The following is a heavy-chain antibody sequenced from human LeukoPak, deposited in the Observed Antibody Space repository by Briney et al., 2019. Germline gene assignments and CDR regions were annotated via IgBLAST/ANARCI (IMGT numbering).Heavy chain of an antibody. Sequence: GASVKVSCKASGYTFTGYYMHWVRQAPGQGLEWMGRINPNSGGTNYAQKFQGRVTMTRDTSISTAYMELSTLRSDDTAVYYCARDTHSSAAGDFDYRGQGTLVTVSS. D-gene: IGHD6-13*01. CDR2: INPNSGGT. V-gene: IGHV1-2*06. CDR3: ARDTHSSAAGDFDY. J-gene: IGHJ4*02. CDR1: GYTFTGYY.